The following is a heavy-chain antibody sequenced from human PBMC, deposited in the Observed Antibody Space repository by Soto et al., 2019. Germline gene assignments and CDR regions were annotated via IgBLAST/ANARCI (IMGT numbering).Heavy chain of an antibody. J-gene: IGHJ4*02. CDR3: ARSQDRTHYYDSSGYDWPFDY. CDR1: GYTFTSYG. CDR2: ISAYNGNT. Sequence: GASVKVSCKASGYTFTSYGISWVRQAPGQGLEWMGWISAYNGNTNYAQKLQGRVTMTTETSTSTAYMELRSLRSDDTAVYYCARSQDRTHYYDSSGYDWPFDYWGQGTLVTVSS. V-gene: IGHV1-18*04. D-gene: IGHD3-22*01.